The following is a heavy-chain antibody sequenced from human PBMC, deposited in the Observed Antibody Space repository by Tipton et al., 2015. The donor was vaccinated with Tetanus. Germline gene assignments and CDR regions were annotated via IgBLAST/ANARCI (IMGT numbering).Heavy chain of an antibody. J-gene: IGHJ4*02. CDR2: VSYSGRT. Sequence: TLSLTCSVSGGSIRGGDYSWNWIRQPPGKGLEWLAYVSYSGRTNSNYSLKSRITVSQDAPKNQFSLRLTSVTAADTAVYYCARAENNFPKKGPFDSWGPGSLVIVSS. D-gene: IGHD5-24*01. CDR1: GGSIRGGDYS. CDR3: ARAENNFPKKGPFDS. V-gene: IGHV4-61*08.